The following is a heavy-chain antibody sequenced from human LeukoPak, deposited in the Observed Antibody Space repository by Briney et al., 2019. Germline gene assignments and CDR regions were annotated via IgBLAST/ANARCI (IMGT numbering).Heavy chain of an antibody. D-gene: IGHD6-6*01. J-gene: IGHJ6*03. Sequence: SVKVSCKASGYSFTSYGISWVRQAPGQGLEWMGGIIPIFGTANYAQKFQGRVTITTDESTSTAYMELSSLRSEDTAAYYCASEIAARPRAMDYYYMDVWGKGTTVTVSS. CDR1: GYSFTSYG. CDR3: ASEIAARPRAMDYYYMDV. V-gene: IGHV1-69*05. CDR2: IIPIFGTA.